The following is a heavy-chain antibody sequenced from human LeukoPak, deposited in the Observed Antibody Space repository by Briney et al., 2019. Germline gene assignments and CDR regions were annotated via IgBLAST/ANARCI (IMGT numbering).Heavy chain of an antibody. V-gene: IGHV2-70*04. CDR3: ARTLDGSHFDF. CDR2: IDWDDDR. D-gene: IGHD5-24*01. J-gene: IGHJ4*02. Sequence: SGPTLVNPTQTLTLTCTFSGFSLSTSGMRVSWIRQPPGKALEWLARIDWDDDRFYSTSLKTRLTISKDTSKNQVVLTLTNMDPVDTATYYCARTLDGSHFDFWGQGTLVTVSS. CDR1: GFSLSTSGMR.